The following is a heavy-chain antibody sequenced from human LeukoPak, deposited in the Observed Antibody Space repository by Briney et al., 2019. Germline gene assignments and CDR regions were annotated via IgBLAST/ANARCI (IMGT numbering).Heavy chain of an antibody. Sequence: SETLSLTCTVSGGPINSYYWSWIRQPAGKGLEWIGRIYTSGSTNYNPPLKSRVTMSVDTSKNQFSLKLSSVTAADTAVYYCARDLLHDYADSTGYWGQGTLVTVSS. CDR2: IYTSGST. J-gene: IGHJ4*02. D-gene: IGHD4-17*01. CDR1: GGPINSYY. V-gene: IGHV4-4*07. CDR3: ARDLLHDYADSTGY.